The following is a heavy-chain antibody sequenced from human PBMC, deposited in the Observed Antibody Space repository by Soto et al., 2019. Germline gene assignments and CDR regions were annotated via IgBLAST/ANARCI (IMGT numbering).Heavy chain of an antibody. V-gene: IGHV4-38-2*01. CDR2: MYHDGKT. CDR3: ARSQTSPGWFDP. Sequence: SETLSLTCAASGYSISSGCFCGWIRHPPGKGLECLANMYHDGKTHHNPSLKSRVTISVDTSKNQFSVTLSSVNAANTAVYYCARSQTSPGWFDPCGQGTLVTVSS. CDR1: GYSISSGCF. J-gene: IGHJ5*02. D-gene: IGHD2-2*01.